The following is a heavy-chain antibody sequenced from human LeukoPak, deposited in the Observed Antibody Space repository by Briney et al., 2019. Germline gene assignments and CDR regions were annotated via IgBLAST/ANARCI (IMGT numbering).Heavy chain of an antibody. CDR1: GFTFNTYV. D-gene: IGHD1-26*01. J-gene: IGHJ4*02. V-gene: IGHV3-23*01. CDR2: ISGSGDST. Sequence: GGSLRLSCAASGFTFNTYVMNWVRQAPGKGLEWVSSISGSGDSTYYADSVKGRFTISRDNSRNMLFLQMNSLRADDTAVYYCAKDLVVGALDYWGQGTLVTVSS. CDR3: AKDLVVGALDY.